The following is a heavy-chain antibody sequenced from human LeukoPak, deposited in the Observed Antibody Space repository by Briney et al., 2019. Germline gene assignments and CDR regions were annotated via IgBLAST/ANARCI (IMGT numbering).Heavy chain of an antibody. J-gene: IGHJ5*02. CDR1: GGSLSGHW. Sequence: PSETLSLTCTVSGGSLSGHWWSWIRQPPGKGLEWIGYICYSGNTNYNPSLNTRVTISVDTSKNQFSLNLRSVTAADTAVYYCAGLHFAAAEEFDPWGQGTLVTVSS. D-gene: IGHD6-13*01. V-gene: IGHV4-59*08. CDR3: AGLHFAAAEEFDP. CDR2: ICYSGNT.